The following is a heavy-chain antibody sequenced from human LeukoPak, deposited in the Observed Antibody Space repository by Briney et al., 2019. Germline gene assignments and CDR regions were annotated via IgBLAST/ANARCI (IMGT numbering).Heavy chain of an antibody. D-gene: IGHD6-19*01. V-gene: IGHV4-59*01. CDR3: ARDRSGPLDY. Sequence: SSETLSLTCTVSGGSISSYHWSWIRQPPGKGLEWIGYIYYSGSTNYNPSLKSRVTISVDTSKNQFSLKLSSVTAADTAVYYCARDRSGPLDYWGQGTLVTVSS. J-gene: IGHJ4*02. CDR1: GGSISSYH. CDR2: IYYSGST.